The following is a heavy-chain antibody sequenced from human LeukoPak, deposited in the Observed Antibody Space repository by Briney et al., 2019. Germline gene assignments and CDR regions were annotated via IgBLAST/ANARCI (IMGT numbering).Heavy chain of an antibody. Sequence: SETLSLTCTVSGGSISSYYWSWIRQPPGKGLEWIGYIYYSGTTYFNPSLKSRVTISIDKSKNQFSLKLSSVTAADTAVYYCARGWYVETIPFEHWGQGTLVTVSS. CDR3: ARGWYVETIPFEH. CDR1: GGSISSYY. D-gene: IGHD2-2*02. J-gene: IGHJ1*01. CDR2: IYYSGTT. V-gene: IGHV4-59*12.